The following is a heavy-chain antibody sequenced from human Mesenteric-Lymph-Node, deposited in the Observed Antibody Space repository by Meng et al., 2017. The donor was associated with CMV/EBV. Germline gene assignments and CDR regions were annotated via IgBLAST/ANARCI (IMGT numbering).Heavy chain of an antibody. CDR3: ARDRDTDWYSPFDY. J-gene: IGHJ4*02. V-gene: IGHV1-2*06. Sequence: QVQLVQSGAEVKKPGASVRVSFKASGYTFIDYYINWGRQAPGQGLEWMGRINPKTGGRSYAQNFQGRVTMTRDTSINTAYMEVNRLNSDDTAMYYCARDRDTDWYSPFDYWGPGTLVTVSS. CDR1: GYTFIDYY. CDR2: INPKTGGR. D-gene: IGHD3-9*01.